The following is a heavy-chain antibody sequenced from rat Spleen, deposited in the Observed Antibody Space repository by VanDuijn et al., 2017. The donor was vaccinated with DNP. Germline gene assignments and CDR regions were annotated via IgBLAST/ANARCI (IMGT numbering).Heavy chain of an antibody. CDR1: GFSLTTYN. Sequence: QVQLKESGPGLVQPSQTLSLTCTVAGFSLTTYNFHWVRQPPGKGLEWMGVIWNTGDTRYSSALKSRLSISKDTSKSQVFLKMNSLQTEDTAMYFCASPNYGSYSWFAYWGQGTLVTVSS. V-gene: IGHV2-41*01. CDR2: IWNTGDT. D-gene: IGHD1-3*01. J-gene: IGHJ3*01. CDR3: ASPNYGSYSWFAY.